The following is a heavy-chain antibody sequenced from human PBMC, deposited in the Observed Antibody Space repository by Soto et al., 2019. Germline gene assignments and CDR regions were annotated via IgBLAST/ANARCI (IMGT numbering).Heavy chain of an antibody. D-gene: IGHD3-9*01. Sequence: GGSLRLSCAASGFTFSSYGMHWVRQAPGKGLEWVAVISYDGSNKYYADSVKGRFTISRDNSKNTLYLQMNSLRAEDTAVYYCAKARELVIFSPFDYWGQGTLVTVSS. V-gene: IGHV3-30*18. J-gene: IGHJ4*02. CDR2: ISYDGSNK. CDR1: GFTFSSYG. CDR3: AKARELVIFSPFDY.